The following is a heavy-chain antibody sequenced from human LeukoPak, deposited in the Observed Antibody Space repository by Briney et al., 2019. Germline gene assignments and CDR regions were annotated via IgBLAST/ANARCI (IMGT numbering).Heavy chain of an antibody. CDR3: ARVIARDAGYFYYMDV. J-gene: IGHJ6*03. Sequence: ASVKVSCKASGYTFTTYGISWVRQAPGQGLEWMGWISAYNGNTNHAQKLQGRVTMTTDTSTSTAYMELRSLRSDDTAVYYCARVIARDAGYFYYMDVWGRGTTVTVSS. CDR1: GYTFTTYG. V-gene: IGHV1-18*01. D-gene: IGHD2-21*01. CDR2: ISAYNGNT.